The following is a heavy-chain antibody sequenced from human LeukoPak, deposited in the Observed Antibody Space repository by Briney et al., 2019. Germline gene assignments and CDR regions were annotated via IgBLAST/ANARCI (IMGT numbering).Heavy chain of an antibody. Sequence: GESLKIPCKGSGYSFTSYWIGWVRQMPGKGLEWMGIIYPGDSDTRYSPSFQGQVTISADKSITTAYLQWSSLKASDTAMYYCARRVAVAGQVDYFDYWGQGTLVTVSS. D-gene: IGHD6-19*01. CDR1: GYSFTSYW. V-gene: IGHV5-51*01. J-gene: IGHJ4*02. CDR3: ARRVAVAGQVDYFDY. CDR2: IYPGDSDT.